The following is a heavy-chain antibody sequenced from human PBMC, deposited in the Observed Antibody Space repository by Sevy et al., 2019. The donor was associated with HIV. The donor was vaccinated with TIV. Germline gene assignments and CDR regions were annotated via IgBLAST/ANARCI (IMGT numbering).Heavy chain of an antibody. CDR1: GFTFTSYS. D-gene: IGHD4-17*01. J-gene: IGHJ4*02. CDR2: ISSDSTTI. Sequence: GGSLRLSCAASGFTFTSYSMNWVRQAPGKGLEWISYISSDSTTIYYVESVKGRFTISRNKAINALFKQMISLGDEDTVVYNCARNCDGDDIFDSWGKGTPVTASS. V-gene: IGHV3-48*02. CDR3: ARNCDGDDIFDS.